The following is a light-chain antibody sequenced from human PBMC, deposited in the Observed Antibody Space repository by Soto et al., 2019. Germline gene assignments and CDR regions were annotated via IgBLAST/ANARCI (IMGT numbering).Light chain of an antibody. V-gene: IGKV3-20*01. CDR2: GAS. Sequence: EIVLTQSPGTLSLSPGERATLSCRASQSVSSSYLAWYQQKPGQALRLLIYGASSRATGIPDRFSGSGAVTDVTLTISRLEPEDFAVYSCQQYGSSPFTYCPGTKVDIK. CDR3: QQYGSSPFT. CDR1: QSVSSSY. J-gene: IGKJ3*01.